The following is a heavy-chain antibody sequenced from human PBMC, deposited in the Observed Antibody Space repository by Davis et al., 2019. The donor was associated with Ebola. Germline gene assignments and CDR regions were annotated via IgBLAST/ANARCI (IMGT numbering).Heavy chain of an antibody. D-gene: IGHD3-22*01. J-gene: IGHJ4*02. CDR3: AKGDRLDY. Sequence: GGSLRLSCAASGFTFSSYGMHWVRQAPGKGLEWVAVISYDGSNKYYADSVKGRFTISRDNSKNTLYLQMNSLRAEDTAVYYCAKGDRLDYWGQGTLLTVSS. CDR2: ISYDGSNK. CDR1: GFTFSSYG. V-gene: IGHV3-30*18.